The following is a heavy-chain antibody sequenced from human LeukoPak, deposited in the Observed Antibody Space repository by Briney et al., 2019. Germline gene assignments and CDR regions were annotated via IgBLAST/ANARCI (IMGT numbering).Heavy chain of an antibody. V-gene: IGHV4-39*07. D-gene: IGHD2-21*01. CDR2: IYYSGST. CDR3: AREQPILYYYYYYMDV. Sequence: SETLSLTCTVSGGSISSSSYYWGWIRQPPGKGLEWLGSIYYSGSTYYNPSLKSRVTISVDTSKNQFSLKLSSVTAADTAVYYCAREQPILYYYYYYMDVWGKGTTVTVSS. CDR1: GGSISSSSYY. J-gene: IGHJ6*03.